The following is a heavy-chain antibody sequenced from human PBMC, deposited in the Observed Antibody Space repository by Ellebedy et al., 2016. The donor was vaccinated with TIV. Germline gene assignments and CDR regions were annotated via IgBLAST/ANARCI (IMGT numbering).Heavy chain of an antibody. CDR3: ARDARFIDQQHNWFDP. D-gene: IGHD2-2*01. CDR1: GFTFSDYY. CDR2: ISNSGSTI. Sequence: GGSLRLSCAASGFTFSDYYMIWIRQVPGKGLEWVSYISNSGSTIYYADSVKGRFTISRDNAKNSLSLLMNSLRAEDTAVYYCARDARFIDQQHNWFDPWGQGTLVTVSS. V-gene: IGHV3-11*01. J-gene: IGHJ5*02.